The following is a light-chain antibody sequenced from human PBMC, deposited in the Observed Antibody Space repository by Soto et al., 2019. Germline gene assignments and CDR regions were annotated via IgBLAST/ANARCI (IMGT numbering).Light chain of an antibody. CDR2: AAS. CDR3: QQYYTAPLT. V-gene: IGKV1-39*01. J-gene: IGKJ4*01. CDR1: QSISNY. Sequence: DIQMTQSPSSLSASVGDRVTITCRASQSISNYLNWYQQKPGKAPKLPIYAASSLQSGVPSRFSGSGSGADFTLTISSLQAEDVAVYYCQQYYTAPLTFGGGTKVDIK.